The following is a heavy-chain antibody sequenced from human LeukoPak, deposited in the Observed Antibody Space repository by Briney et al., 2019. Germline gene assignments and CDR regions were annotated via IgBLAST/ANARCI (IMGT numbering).Heavy chain of an antibody. V-gene: IGHV4-61*03. CDR3: AREGYCSGGSCYSRAFDI. CDR2: IYYSGST. D-gene: IGHD2-15*01. Sequence: SETLSLTCAVSGGSISSGGYSWSWIRQPPGKGLEWIGYIYYSGSTNYNPSLKSRVTISVDTSNNHFSLKLSSVTAADTAVYYCAREGYCSGGSCYSRAFDIWGQGTMVTVSS. CDR1: GGSISSGGYS. J-gene: IGHJ3*02.